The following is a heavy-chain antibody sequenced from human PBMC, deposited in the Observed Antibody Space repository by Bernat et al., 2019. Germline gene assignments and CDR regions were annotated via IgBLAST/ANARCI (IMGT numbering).Heavy chain of an antibody. J-gene: IGHJ6*02. V-gene: IGHV3-33*01. Sequence: QVQLVESGGGVVQPGRSLRLSCAASGFTFSSYGMHWVRQAPGKGLEWVAVIWYDGSNKYYADSVKGRFTISRDNSKNTLYLQMNSLRAEDTAVYYCARGGSSSWYWNYYYYGMDVWAKGPRSPSP. D-gene: IGHD6-13*01. CDR2: IWYDGSNK. CDR1: GFTFSSYG. CDR3: ARGGSSSWYWNYYYYGMDV.